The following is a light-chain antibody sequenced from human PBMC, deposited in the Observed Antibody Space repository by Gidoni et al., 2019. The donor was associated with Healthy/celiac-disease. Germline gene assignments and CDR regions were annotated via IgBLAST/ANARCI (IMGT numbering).Light chain of an antibody. CDR1: QGISSY. CDR2: AAS. Sequence: IRMTQSPSSLSASTGDRVTITCRASQGISSYLAWYQQKPGKAPKLLIYAASTLQSGVTSRFSGSGSGTDFTLTISCLQSEDFATYYCQQYYSYPPYTFGQXTKLEIK. J-gene: IGKJ2*01. V-gene: IGKV1-8*01. CDR3: QQYYSYPPYT.